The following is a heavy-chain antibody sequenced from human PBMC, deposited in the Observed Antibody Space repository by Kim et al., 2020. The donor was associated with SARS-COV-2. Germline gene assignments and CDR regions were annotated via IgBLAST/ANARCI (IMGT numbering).Heavy chain of an antibody. CDR2: ISTRGESI. V-gene: IGHV3-11*01. CDR1: GLSFSDSY. J-gene: IGHJ4*02. D-gene: IGHD5-12*01. CDR3: ARSGNGYNAFRI. Sequence: GGSLRLSCAASGLSFSDSYMNWVRQAPGKGLEWLSFISTRGESIFYADSVEGRFTISRDNAKNSLYLQINYPRDEDTAVYYCARSGNGYNAFRIWGQG.